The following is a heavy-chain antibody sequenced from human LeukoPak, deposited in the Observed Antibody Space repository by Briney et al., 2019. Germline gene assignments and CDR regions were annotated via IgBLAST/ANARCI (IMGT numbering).Heavy chain of an antibody. CDR3: ARDSEGGFGELFSDY. D-gene: IGHD3-10*01. J-gene: IGHJ4*02. CDR1: GGSISSSNW. V-gene: IGHV4-4*02. CDR2: IYHSGST. Sequence: SETLSLTCAVSGGSISSSNWWSWVRQPPGKGLEWIGEIYHSGSTNYNPSLKSRVTMSVDKSENQFSLKLSYVTAADTAVYYCARDSEGGFGELFSDYWGQGTLVTVSS.